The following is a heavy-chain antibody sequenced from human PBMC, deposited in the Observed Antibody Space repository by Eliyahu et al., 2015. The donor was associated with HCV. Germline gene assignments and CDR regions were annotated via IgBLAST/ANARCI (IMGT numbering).Heavy chain of an antibody. CDR3: ARDGARHCANGVCDTFDY. Sequence: QVQLVQSGAEVQRPGASVKVSCKASGYTFTTYAIHWVRQAPGQRPEWMGWINTGNGNSKYSQTFQGRVTITRDTSASTAYMELSSLRSEDTAVYYCARDGARHCANGVCDTFDYWGQGTLVSVSS. J-gene: IGHJ4*02. D-gene: IGHD2-8*01. CDR1: GYTFTTYA. CDR2: INTGNGNS. V-gene: IGHV1-3*04.